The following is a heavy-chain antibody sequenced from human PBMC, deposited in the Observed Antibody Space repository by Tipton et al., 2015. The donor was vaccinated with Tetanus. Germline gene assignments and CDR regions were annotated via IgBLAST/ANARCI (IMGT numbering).Heavy chain of an antibody. J-gene: IGHJ4*02. CDR3: ARDRAGGARGWNYFDY. V-gene: IGHV4-31*03. Sequence: LVKPTQTLSLTCTVSGGSISSGGYYWSWIRQHPGKGLEWIGDIYNSGSTYYNPSLKSRVTISVDTYKNQFSLQLNSVPAADTAVYFCARDRAGGARGWNYFDYWGQGTQVPVSS. CDR1: GGSISSGGYY. D-gene: IGHD1-26*01. CDR2: IYNSGST.